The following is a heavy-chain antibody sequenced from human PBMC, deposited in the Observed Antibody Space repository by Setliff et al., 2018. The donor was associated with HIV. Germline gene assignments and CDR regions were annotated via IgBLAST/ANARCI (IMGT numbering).Heavy chain of an antibody. Sequence: SVKVSCKASGGTFSNYGTSWVRQAPGQGLEWMGGIIPISGTANYAQKFQGRVTITTDESTSTAYMELSGLRSEDTAVYYCARDFGGYCSSMSCPGLFDPWGQGTLVT. J-gene: IGHJ5*02. V-gene: IGHV1-69*05. D-gene: IGHD2-2*01. CDR1: GGTFSNYG. CDR2: IIPISGTA. CDR3: ARDFGGYCSSMSCPGLFDP.